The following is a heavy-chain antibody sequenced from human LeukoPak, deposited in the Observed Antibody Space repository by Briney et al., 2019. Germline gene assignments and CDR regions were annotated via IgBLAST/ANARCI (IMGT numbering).Heavy chain of an antibody. CDR2: ITNNRST. CDR1: GGSFNGYY. D-gene: IGHD3-9*01. V-gene: IGHV4-34*01. J-gene: IGHJ4*02. Sequence: PSETLSLTCAVHGGSFNGYYWSWIRQPPGKGLEWIGEITNNRSTKYNPSLKSPVTLSVDTSKNQFSLKLHSVTAADTAVYYCARGPPVVYDVLTGSYRFDYWGQGTLVIVSS. CDR3: ARGPPVVYDVLTGSYRFDY.